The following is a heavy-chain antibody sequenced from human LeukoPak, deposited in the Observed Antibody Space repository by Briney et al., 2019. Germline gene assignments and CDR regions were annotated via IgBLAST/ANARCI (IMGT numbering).Heavy chain of an antibody. V-gene: IGHV3-23*01. CDR2: MKGGGET. CDR3: AKDPHGGNSSDY. Sequence: PGGSLRLFCVASGFSFTNYAMSWVRQAPARGPEWLSSMKGGGETFYADSVKSRFTISRDNSKNTLYLQMNSLRAEDTAVYYCAKDPHGGNSSDYWGQGTLVTVSS. CDR1: GFSFTNYA. J-gene: IGHJ4*02. D-gene: IGHD4-23*01.